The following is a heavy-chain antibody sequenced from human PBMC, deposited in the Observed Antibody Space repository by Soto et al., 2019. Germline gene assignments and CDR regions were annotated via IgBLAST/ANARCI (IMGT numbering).Heavy chain of an antibody. CDR3: ARDRRDSSSWYKVYNWFDP. Sequence: GGSLRLSCAASGFTFSSYWMSWVRQAPGKGLEWEANIKQDGSEKYYVDSVKGRFTISRDNAKNSLYLQMNSLRAEDTAVYYCARDRRDSSSWYKVYNWFDPWGQGTLVTVSS. CDR1: GFTFSSYW. CDR2: IKQDGSEK. D-gene: IGHD6-13*01. J-gene: IGHJ5*02. V-gene: IGHV3-7*03.